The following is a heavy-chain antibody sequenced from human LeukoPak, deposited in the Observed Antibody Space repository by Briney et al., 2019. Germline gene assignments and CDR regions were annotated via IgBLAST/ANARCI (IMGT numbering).Heavy chain of an antibody. CDR1: GYTFTTYG. CDR2: ISAYNGNI. D-gene: IGHD2-2*01. V-gene: IGHV1-18*01. CDR3: ARSVPTATLHSDAFDI. Sequence: ASVKVSCKASGYTFTTYGVSWVRQAPGQGLEWMGWISAYNGNINYAQNLQGRVTMTTDTSTSTAYMELRSLRSDDTAVYYCARSVPTATLHSDAFDIWGQGKMV. J-gene: IGHJ3*02.